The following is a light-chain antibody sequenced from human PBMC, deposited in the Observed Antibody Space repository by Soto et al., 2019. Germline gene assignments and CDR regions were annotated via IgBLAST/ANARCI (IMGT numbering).Light chain of an antibody. Sequence: QSALTQPASVSGSPGQSITISCTRTSSDVGAYTSVSWYQQHPGKAPKLIIYEVSNRPPGVSTRFSGSKSASTASLTISGLQAEDEAHYYCSSYTSDNRDYVFGTGTKVTVL. V-gene: IGLV2-14*01. CDR3: SSYTSDNRDYV. J-gene: IGLJ1*01. CDR2: EVS. CDR1: SSDVGAYTS.